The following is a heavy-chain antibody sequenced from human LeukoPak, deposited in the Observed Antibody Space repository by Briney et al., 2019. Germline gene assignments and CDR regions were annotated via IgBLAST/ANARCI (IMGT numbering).Heavy chain of an antibody. V-gene: IGHV3-23*01. D-gene: IGHD6-13*01. CDR1: GFTFSSYG. CDR3: ARAGYSSRIFFDY. J-gene: IGHJ4*02. CDR2: ISGSGGST. Sequence: GGSLRLSCAASGFTFSSYGMSWVRQAPGKGLEWVSAISGSGGSTYYADSVKGRFTISRDNSKNTLYLQMNSLRAEDTAVYYCARAGYSSRIFFDYWGQGTLVTVSS.